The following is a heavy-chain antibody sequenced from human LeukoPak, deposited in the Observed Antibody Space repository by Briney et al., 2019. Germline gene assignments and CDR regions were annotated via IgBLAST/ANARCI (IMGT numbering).Heavy chain of an antibody. CDR1: GGSIGTYY. CDR3: AKNTKNYDFWSGPNWFDP. CDR2: VDYSGTT. V-gene: IGHV4-59*08. Sequence: PSETLSLTCTVSGGSIGTYYWSWIRQPPGKGLECIGYVDYSGTTKYNPSLKSRVTISVDTSKNQFSLELSSVTAADTAVYYCAKNTKNYDFWSGPNWFDPWGQGTLVTVSS. J-gene: IGHJ5*02. D-gene: IGHD3-3*01.